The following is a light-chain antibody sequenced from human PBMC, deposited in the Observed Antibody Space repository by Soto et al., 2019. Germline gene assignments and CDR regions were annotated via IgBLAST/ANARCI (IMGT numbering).Light chain of an antibody. CDR3: QQYATAPPMYT. CDR2: GPS. CDR1: QSVTSGY. Sequence: EIVLTQSPGTLSLSPGERATLSCRASQSVTSGYLGWYQQKPGQAPRLLIYGPSSRATGNSDRFSGSGSGTDFNLTISSLEPEDCAVYYCQQYATAPPMYTFGQGTKVEIK. V-gene: IGKV3-20*01. J-gene: IGKJ2*01.